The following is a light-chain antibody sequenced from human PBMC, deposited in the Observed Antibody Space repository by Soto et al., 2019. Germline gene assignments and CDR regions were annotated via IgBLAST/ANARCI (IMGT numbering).Light chain of an antibody. J-gene: IGKJ1*01. V-gene: IGKV1-5*01. CDR1: QSISSW. CDR2: DAS. CDR3: QQYNSYSWT. Sequence: DVHMTQSPSTLSASVGDRGTITCRASQSISSWFAWYQQKPGKAPKLLIYDASSLESGVPSRFRGSGSGTEFTLTISSLQPDDFESYYCQQYNSYSWTFGQGTKVDIK.